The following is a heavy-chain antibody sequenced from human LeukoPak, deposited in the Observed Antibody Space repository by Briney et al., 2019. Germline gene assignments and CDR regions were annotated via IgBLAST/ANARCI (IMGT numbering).Heavy chain of an antibody. J-gene: IGHJ4*02. CDR1: GGSFSSGGYS. CDR3: ASSSITMVRGVDY. D-gene: IGHD3-10*01. CDR2: IYHSGST. Sequence: SETLSLTCAVSGGSFSSGGYSWSWIRQPPGKGLEWIGYIYHSGSTYYNPSLKSRVTISVDRSKNQFSLKLSSVTAADTAVYYCASSSITMVRGVDYWGQGTLVTVSS. V-gene: IGHV4-30-2*01.